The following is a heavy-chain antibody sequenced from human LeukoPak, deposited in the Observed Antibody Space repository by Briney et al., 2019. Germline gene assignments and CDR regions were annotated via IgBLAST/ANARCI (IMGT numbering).Heavy chain of an antibody. V-gene: IGHV6-1*01. CDR2: AYFRSKWYN. D-gene: IGHD6-13*01. Sequence: SQTLSLTCAISGDSISSNSATWNWIRQSPSRGLEWLGRAYFRSKWYNDYALSVKSRITINPDPSKNQFSLQLISVTPEDTAVYYCARGDSSSWYFLGAFDVWGQGTMVTVSS. CDR3: ARGDSSSWYFLGAFDV. J-gene: IGHJ3*01. CDR1: GDSISSNSAT.